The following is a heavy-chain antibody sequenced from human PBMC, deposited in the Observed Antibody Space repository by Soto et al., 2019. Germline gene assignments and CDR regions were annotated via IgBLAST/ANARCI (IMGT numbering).Heavy chain of an antibody. J-gene: IGHJ5*02. CDR2: IGTSGGT. CDR3: ARIERFDA. V-gene: IGHV3-23*01. CDR1: GFTFSTHV. Sequence: EVRLLESGGGLVQPGGSLTLSCAASGFTFSTHVMSWDRQTPGQGLEWVSTIGTSGGTHYAYTVKGRFTIASDNSKNILYLQMDSLRADDTAVYYCARIERFDAWGQGTLVTVSP.